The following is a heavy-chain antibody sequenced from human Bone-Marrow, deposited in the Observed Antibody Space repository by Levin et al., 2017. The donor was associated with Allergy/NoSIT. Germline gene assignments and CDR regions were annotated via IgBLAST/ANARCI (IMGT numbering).Heavy chain of an antibody. J-gene: IGHJ5*02. CDR2: INSDGSST. D-gene: IGHD2-15*01. CDR3: ARAKGDGYCSGGSCYWDNWFDP. Sequence: ETLSLTCAASGFTFSSYWMHWVRQAPGKGLVWVSRINSDGSSTSYADSVKGRFTISRDNAKNTLYLQMNSLRAEDTAVYYCARAKGDGYCSGGSCYWDNWFDPWGQGTLVTVSS. V-gene: IGHV3-74*01. CDR1: GFTFSSYW.